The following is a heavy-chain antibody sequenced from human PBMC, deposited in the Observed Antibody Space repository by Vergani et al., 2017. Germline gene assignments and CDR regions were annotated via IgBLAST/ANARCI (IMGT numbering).Heavy chain of an antibody. D-gene: IGHD2-15*01. V-gene: IGHV3-11*06. CDR1: GFTFSDYY. J-gene: IGHJ6*02. Sequence: QVQLVESGGGLVKPGGSLRLSCAASGFTFSDYYMSWIRQAPGKGLEWVSYISSSSSYTNYADSVKGRFTSARDNAKNSLYLQMNSLRAEDTAVYYCARARGRIGEDGMDVWGQGTTVTVSS. CDR3: ARARGRIGEDGMDV. CDR2: ISSSSSYT.